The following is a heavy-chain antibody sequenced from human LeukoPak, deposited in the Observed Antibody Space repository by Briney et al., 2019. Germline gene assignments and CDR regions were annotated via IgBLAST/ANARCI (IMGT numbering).Heavy chain of an antibody. V-gene: IGHV3-30*03. CDR3: ARCRGHSCCFDN. D-gene: IGHD2-15*01. Sequence: PGGSLRLSCAASGFTFSSYGMHWVRQAPGKGLEWVAVISYDGSNKYYADSVKGRFTISRDNSKNTLYLQMNSLRAEDTAVYYCARCRGHSCCFDNWGQGTQVTVSS. CDR2: ISYDGSNK. CDR1: GFTFSSYG. J-gene: IGHJ4*02.